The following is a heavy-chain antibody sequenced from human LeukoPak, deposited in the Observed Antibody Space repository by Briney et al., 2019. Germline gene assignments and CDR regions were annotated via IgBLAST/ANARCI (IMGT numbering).Heavy chain of an antibody. D-gene: IGHD3-10*01. V-gene: IGHV3-30-3*01. CDR1: GFTFSSYA. Sequence: GRSLRLSCAASGFTFSSYAMHWVRQAPGKGLEWGAVISYDGSNKYYPDSVKGRFTISRDNYKNTLYLQMNSLRAEDPAVYYCAREGYYYGSGSYYYFDYWGQGTLVTVSS. J-gene: IGHJ4*02. CDR2: ISYDGSNK. CDR3: AREGYYYGSGSYYYFDY.